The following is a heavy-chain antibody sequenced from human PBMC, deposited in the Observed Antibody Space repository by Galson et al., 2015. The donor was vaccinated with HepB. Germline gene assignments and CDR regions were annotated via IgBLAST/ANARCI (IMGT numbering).Heavy chain of an antibody. Sequence: QSGAEVKKPGESLRISCKGSGYSFTSYWISWVRQMPGKGLEWMGRIDPSDSYTNYSPSFQGHVTISADKSISTAYLQWSSLKASDTAMYYCARLEYPIHYDTTWYGMDVWGQGTTVTVSS. D-gene: IGHD3-9*01. CDR3: ARLEYPIHYDTTWYGMDV. V-gene: IGHV5-10-1*01. CDR2: IDPSDSYT. J-gene: IGHJ6*02. CDR1: GYSFTSYW.